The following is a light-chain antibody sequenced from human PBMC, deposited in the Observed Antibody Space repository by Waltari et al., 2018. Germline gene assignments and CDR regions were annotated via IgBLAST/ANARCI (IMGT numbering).Light chain of an antibody. CDR2: GNI. CDR3: QSFDSRLSDGVV. J-gene: IGLJ2*01. Sequence: QSVLTQPPSVSGTPGQRVTISCTGSSSNLGEGHHVHWSQKIPGTAPKRLIFGNINRPSGVPDRFSGAKTGNAAALAITGLQAEDEGDDYCQSFDSRLSDGVVFGGGTKVTVL. V-gene: IGLV1-40*01. CDR1: SSNLGEGHH.